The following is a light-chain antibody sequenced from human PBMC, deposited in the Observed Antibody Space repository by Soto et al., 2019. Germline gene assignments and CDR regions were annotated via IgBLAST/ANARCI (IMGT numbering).Light chain of an antibody. Sequence: EIVLTQSPATLSLSPGERATLSCRASRSVSNNLAWYQQKPVQAPRLLIYGASTRATNIPARFSGSGSGTDFTLTISSLQSEDFAVYYCQQYNNWPTLTFGGGTKVDIK. CDR2: GAS. V-gene: IGKV3-15*01. CDR3: QQYNNWPTLT. CDR1: RSVSNN. J-gene: IGKJ4*01.